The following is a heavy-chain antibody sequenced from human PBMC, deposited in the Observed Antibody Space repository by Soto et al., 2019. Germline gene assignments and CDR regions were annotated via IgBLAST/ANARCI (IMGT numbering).Heavy chain of an antibody. CDR1: GFSVSTHV. J-gene: IGHJ4*02. V-gene: IGHV3-33*01. D-gene: IGHD2-2*02. CDR2: LWYDGSRE. CDR3: ARVPRCDTWDFDY. Sequence: QVQLVEAGGGVVQPGRSLRLSCTASGFSVSTHVIHWVRQAPGKGLEWVAVLWYDGSREYYAESVKGRFTISRDNSKNTMYLQMDSLRAEDTAVYYCARVPRCDTWDFDYWGQGTLATVSS.